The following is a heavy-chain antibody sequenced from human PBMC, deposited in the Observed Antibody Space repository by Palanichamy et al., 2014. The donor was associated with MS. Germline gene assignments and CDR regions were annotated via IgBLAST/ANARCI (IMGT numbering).Heavy chain of an antibody. CDR2: ISYDGSNK. J-gene: IGHJ6*02. CDR3: AKTSGYYAGYYYYYGMDV. V-gene: IGHV3-30*18. D-gene: IGHD3-3*01. Sequence: SSYGMHWVRQAPGKGLEWVAVISYDGSNKYYADSVKGRFTISRDNSKNTLYLQMNSLRAEDTAVYYCAKTSGYYAGYYYYYGMDVWGQGTTVTVSS. CDR1: SSYG.